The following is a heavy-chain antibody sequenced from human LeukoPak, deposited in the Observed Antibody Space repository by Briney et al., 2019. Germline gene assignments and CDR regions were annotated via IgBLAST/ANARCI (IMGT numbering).Heavy chain of an antibody. V-gene: IGHV3-7*01. CDR1: GFTFTTYW. J-gene: IGHJ4*02. CDR2: INQDGTEK. CDR3: AKDGVGATGGFDY. Sequence: GGSLRLSCAATGFTFTTYWMTWVRQAPGKGLEWVANINQDGTEKYYADSVKGRFTISRDNSKNTQYLQVNSLRVEDTAVYYCAKDGVGATGGFDYWGQGILVTVSS. D-gene: IGHD1-26*01.